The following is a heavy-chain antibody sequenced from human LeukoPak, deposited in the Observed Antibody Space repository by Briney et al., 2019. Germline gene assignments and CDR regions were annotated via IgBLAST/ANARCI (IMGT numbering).Heavy chain of an antibody. J-gene: IGHJ4*02. D-gene: IGHD1-26*01. CDR3: ARDRIVGATTSGY. Sequence: GGSLRLSCAASGFTFSSYWMNWVRQAPGKGLVWVSRIASDGSSTTYADSVKGRFSISRDNAKNTLYLQMNSLRVEDTAVYYCARDRIVGATTSGYWGQGTLVTVSS. CDR1: GFTFSSYW. V-gene: IGHV3-74*01. CDR2: IASDGSST.